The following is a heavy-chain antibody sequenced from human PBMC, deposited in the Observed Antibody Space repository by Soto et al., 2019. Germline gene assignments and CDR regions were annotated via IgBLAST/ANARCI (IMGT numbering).Heavy chain of an antibody. CDR2: IYYSGST. J-gene: IGHJ4*02. CDR3: AILRGYLDY. Sequence: PSETLSLTCTVSGGSVSSSTYYWGWIRQPPGKGLEWIASIYYSGSTYYNPSLESRVTISVDTSKNQFSLKLSSVPAADTAVYYCAILRGYLDYWGQGTLVTVSS. CDR1: GGSVSSSTYY. D-gene: IGHD2-15*01. V-gene: IGHV4-39*01.